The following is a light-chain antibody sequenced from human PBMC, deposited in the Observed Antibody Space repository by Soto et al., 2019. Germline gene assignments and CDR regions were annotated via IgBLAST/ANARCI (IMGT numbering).Light chain of an antibody. Sequence: DFQMTQSPSTLSSSVGDRVTITCRASQTINNWLAWFQQKPGKAPKLLIYKASSLQTGVPSRFSGSGSGTEFTLTISSLQPDDIATYYCQQYYGPWTFGQGTKVEI. J-gene: IGKJ1*01. V-gene: IGKV1-5*03. CDR3: QQYYGPWT. CDR1: QTINNW. CDR2: KAS.